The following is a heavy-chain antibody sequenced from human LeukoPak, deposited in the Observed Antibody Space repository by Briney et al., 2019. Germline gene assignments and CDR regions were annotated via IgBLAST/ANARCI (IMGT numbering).Heavy chain of an antibody. Sequence: SQTLSLTCTVSGGSISSGGYYWSWIRQPPGKGLEWIGYIYRSGSTYYNPSLKSRVTISVDRSKNQFSLKLSSVTAADTAVYYCARSGYCTNGVCYLFDYWGQGTLVTVSS. CDR2: IYRSGST. V-gene: IGHV4-30-2*01. CDR1: GGSISSGGYY. CDR3: ARSGYCTNGVCYLFDY. D-gene: IGHD2-8*01. J-gene: IGHJ4*02.